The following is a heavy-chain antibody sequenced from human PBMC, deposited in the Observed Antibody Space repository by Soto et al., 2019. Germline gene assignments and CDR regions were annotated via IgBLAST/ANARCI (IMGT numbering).Heavy chain of an antibody. Sequence: PGGSLRLSCAASGFTFSSYWMHWVRQAPGKGLVWVSRINSDGSSTSYADSVKGRFTISTDNAKNTLYLQMNSLRAEDTAVYYCARAKGYYGMDVWGQGTTVTVSS. CDR1: GFTFSSYW. CDR2: INSDGSST. V-gene: IGHV3-74*01. CDR3: ARAKGYYGMDV. J-gene: IGHJ6*02.